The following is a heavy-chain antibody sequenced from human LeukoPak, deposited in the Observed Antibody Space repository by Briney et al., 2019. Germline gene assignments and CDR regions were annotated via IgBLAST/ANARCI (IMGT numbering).Heavy chain of an antibody. V-gene: IGHV3-23*01. CDR2: ISGSGGYT. J-gene: IGHJ4*02. Sequence: GGSLRLSCEASGFTFSSYAMTWVRQAPGKGLEWVSTISGSGGYTYYTDSVQGRFTISRDNSKNTLYLKMNSLRAEDTAVYYCAKDGQPSTRSYLCTNGICYEDYWGQGTLVTVSS. CDR3: AKDGQPSTRSYLCTNGICYEDY. CDR1: GFTFSSYA. D-gene: IGHD2-8*01.